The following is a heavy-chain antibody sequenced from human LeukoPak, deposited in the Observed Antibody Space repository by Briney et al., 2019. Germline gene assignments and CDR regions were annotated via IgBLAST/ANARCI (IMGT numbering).Heavy chain of an antibody. CDR3: ARDHSSGWYLFGY. CDR1: GFTFSSYS. Sequence: GGSLRLSCAASGFTFSSYSMTWVRQAPGKGLEWVSSISSSSSYIYYADSVKGRFTISRDNAKNSLYLQMNSLRAEDTAVYYCARDHSSGWYLFGYWGQGTLVTVSS. D-gene: IGHD6-13*01. V-gene: IGHV3-21*01. J-gene: IGHJ4*02. CDR2: ISSSSSYI.